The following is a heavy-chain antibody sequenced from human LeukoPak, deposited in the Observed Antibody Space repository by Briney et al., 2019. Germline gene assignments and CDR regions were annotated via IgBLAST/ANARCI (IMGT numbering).Heavy chain of an antibody. Sequence: ASVKVSCKASGYTFTGYYMHWVRQAPGQGLEWMGWITPNSGGANYAQKFQGRVTMTRDTSISTAYMELSRLRSDDSAVYYCAKEMSNYSSSWLDYWGQGTLVTVSS. D-gene: IGHD6-13*01. J-gene: IGHJ4*02. CDR3: AKEMSNYSSSWLDY. CDR2: ITPNSGGA. CDR1: GYTFTGYY. V-gene: IGHV1-2*02.